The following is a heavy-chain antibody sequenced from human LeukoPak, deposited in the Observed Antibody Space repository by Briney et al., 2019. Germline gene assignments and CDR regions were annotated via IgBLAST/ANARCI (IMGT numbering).Heavy chain of an antibody. V-gene: IGHV3-33*01. Sequence: PGGSQRLSCAASGLTFSSYGMHWVRQAPGKGLEGVAVIWYDGSNKYYAESVKGRFTISRDNSKNTLYLQMNCLRAEDTAVYYCARDRDTAMVRCMDVWGKGTTVTVSS. D-gene: IGHD5-18*01. J-gene: IGHJ6*03. CDR1: GLTFSSYG. CDR3: ARDRDTAMVRCMDV. CDR2: IWYDGSNK.